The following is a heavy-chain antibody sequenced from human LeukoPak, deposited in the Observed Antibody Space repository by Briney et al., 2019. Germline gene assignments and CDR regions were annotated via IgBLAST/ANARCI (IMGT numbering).Heavy chain of an antibody. D-gene: IGHD3-22*01. V-gene: IGHV3-21*01. CDR1: GFNFNIFT. J-gene: IGHJ4*02. CDR2: ISGGSSYI. CDR3: ARHVVAVGFDY. Sequence: GGSLRLSCAASGFNFNIFTMNWVRQAPGKGLEWVSSISGGSSYIYYADSVKGRFTISRDNAKNSLCLQMNSLRAEDTAVYYCARHVVAVGFDYWGQGTLVTVSS.